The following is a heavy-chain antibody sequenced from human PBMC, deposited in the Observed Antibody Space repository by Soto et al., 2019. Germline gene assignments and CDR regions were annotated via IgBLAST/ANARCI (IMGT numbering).Heavy chain of an antibody. Sequence: SETLSLTCAVYGGSFSGYYWSWIRQPPGKGLEWIGEINHSGSTNYNPSLKSRVTISVDTSKNQFSLKLSSVTAADTAVYYCASLGGDFDYWGQGTLVTVSS. D-gene: IGHD2-21*01. CDR1: GGSFSGYY. CDR2: INHSGST. V-gene: IGHV4-34*01. J-gene: IGHJ4*02. CDR3: ASLGGDFDY.